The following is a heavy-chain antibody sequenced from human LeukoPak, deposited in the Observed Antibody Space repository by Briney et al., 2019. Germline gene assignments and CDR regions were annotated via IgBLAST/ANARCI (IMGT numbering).Heavy chain of an antibody. D-gene: IGHD2-15*01. CDR1: GFTFSSYG. CDR2: IWYDGSNK. Sequence: PGRSLRLSCAASGFTFSSYGMHWVRQAPGKGLEWVAVIWYDGSNKYYADSVKGRFTISRDNSKNTLYLQMNSLRADDTAVYFCARDRCGGGSCHYCFDYWGQGTLVTVSS. CDR3: ARDRCGGGSCHYCFDY. V-gene: IGHV3-33*01. J-gene: IGHJ4*02.